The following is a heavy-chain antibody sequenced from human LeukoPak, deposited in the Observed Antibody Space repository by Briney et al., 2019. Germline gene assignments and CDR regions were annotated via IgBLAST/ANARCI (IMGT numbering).Heavy chain of an antibody. J-gene: IGHJ4*02. CDR1: GFTFSSYW. CDR2: IKQDGSEK. CDR3: GGGCSSTSCYPHGFDY. Sequence: PPGGSLRLSCAASGFTFSSYWMSWVRQAPGKGLEWVANIKQDGSEKYYVDSVKGRFTISRDNAKNSLYLQMNSLRAEDTAGYYCGGGCSSTSCYPHGFDYWGQGTLVTVSS. D-gene: IGHD2-2*01. V-gene: IGHV3-7*01.